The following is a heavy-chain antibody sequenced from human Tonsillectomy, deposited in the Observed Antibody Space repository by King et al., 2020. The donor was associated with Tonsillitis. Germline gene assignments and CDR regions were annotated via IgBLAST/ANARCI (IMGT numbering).Heavy chain of an antibody. V-gene: IGHV3-21*01. CDR1: GFTFSSYS. CDR3: AREKYSDYIPIGAFDI. J-gene: IGHJ3*02. Sequence: EVQLVESGGGLVKPGGSLRLSCAASGFTFSSYSMNWVRQTPGKGLEWVSSVSSGGNYIYYADSVEGRFTISRDNAKNSLYLHMSGLRAEDTAVYYCAREKYSDYIPIGAFDIWGQGTMVTVSS. CDR2: VSSGGNYI. D-gene: IGHD5-12*01.